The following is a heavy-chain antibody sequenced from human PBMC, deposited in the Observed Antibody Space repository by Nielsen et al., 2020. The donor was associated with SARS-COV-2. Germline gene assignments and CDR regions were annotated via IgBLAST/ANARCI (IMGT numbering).Heavy chain of an antibody. Sequence: GESLKISCPASGFTFSTYGMHWVRQAPGKGLEWEAAISYDGSNKYYVDSVKGRFTISRDNSKNTLYLQMSSLREEDTAVYYCAKDWTAIVVVPSGGVDYWGQGTLVTVSS. J-gene: IGHJ4*02. D-gene: IGHD2-15*01. CDR3: AKDWTAIVVVPSGGVDY. V-gene: IGHV3-30*18. CDR1: GFTFSTYG. CDR2: ISYDGSNK.